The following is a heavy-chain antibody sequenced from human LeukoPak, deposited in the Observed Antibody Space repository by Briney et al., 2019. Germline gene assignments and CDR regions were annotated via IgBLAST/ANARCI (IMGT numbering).Heavy chain of an antibody. D-gene: IGHD1-26*01. J-gene: IGHJ3*02. CDR2: IQNDGNSK. Sequence: GGSLRLSCAASGLTFSMPAMDWVRQAPGKGLEWVAFIQNDGNSKNYADSVKGRFTISRDNAKNSLYLQMNSLRAEDTALYYCARGPQPQWELPDAFDIWGQGTMVTVSS. CDR3: ARGPQPQWELPDAFDI. CDR1: GLTFSMPA. V-gene: IGHV3-30*02.